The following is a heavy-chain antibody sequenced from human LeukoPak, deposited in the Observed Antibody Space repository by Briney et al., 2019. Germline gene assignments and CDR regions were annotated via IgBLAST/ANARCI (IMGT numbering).Heavy chain of an antibody. J-gene: IGHJ5*02. CDR3: ARGGLLVPAAIVSGHNWFDP. CDR2: MNPNSGNT. CDR1: GYTFTSYD. V-gene: IGHV1-8*01. D-gene: IGHD2-2*01. Sequence: ASVKVSCKASGYTFTSYDINWVRQATGQGLEWMGWMNPNSGNTGYAQEFQGRVTMTRNTSISTAYMELSSLRSEDTAVYYCARGGLLVPAAIVSGHNWFDPWGQGTLVTVSS.